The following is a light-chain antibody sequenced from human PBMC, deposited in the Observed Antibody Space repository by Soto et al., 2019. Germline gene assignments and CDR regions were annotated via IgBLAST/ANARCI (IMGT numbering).Light chain of an antibody. CDR2: DNN. CDR1: SSNIGNNY. V-gene: IGLV1-51*01. CDR3: GTWDSSLSAYV. J-gene: IGLJ1*01. Sequence: QSVLTQPPSVSAAPGQKVTISCSGSSSNIGNNYVSWYQQLPGTAPKLLIYDNNNRPSGIPDRFSGSKPGTSATLGITGLQTGDEADYYCGTWDSSLSAYVFGTGTKLTVL.